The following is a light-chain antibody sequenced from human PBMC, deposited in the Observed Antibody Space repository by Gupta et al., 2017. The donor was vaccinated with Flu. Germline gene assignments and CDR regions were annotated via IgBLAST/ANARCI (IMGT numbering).Light chain of an antibody. CDR2: GNS. CDR3: QSYDSSLSGSV. Sequence: QSVLTQPPSVSGAPGQRVTISRTGGSSNIGAGYDVHWYQQLPGTAPKPLIYGNSNRPSGVPDRFSGSKSGTSASLAITGLQAEDEADYYCQSYDSSLSGSVFGGGTKLTVL. V-gene: IGLV1-40*01. J-gene: IGLJ3*02. CDR1: SSNIGAGYD.